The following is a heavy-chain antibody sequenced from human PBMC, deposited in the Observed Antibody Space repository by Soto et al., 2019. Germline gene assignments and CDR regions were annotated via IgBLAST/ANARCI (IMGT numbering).Heavy chain of an antibody. J-gene: IGHJ4*02. Sequence: PSETLSLTCTVSGGSISSYYLSWIRQPPGKGLEWIGYIYYSGSTNYNPSLKSRVTISVDTSKNQFSLKLSSVTAADTAVYYCARARKHSSGWDYWGQGTLVTVSS. D-gene: IGHD6-19*01. V-gene: IGHV4-59*01. CDR1: GGSISSYY. CDR2: IYYSGST. CDR3: ARARKHSSGWDY.